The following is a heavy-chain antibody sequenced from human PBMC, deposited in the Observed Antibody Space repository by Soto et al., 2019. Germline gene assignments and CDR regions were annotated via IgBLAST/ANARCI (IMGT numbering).Heavy chain of an antibody. D-gene: IGHD1-7*01. Sequence: SETLSLTCTVSGGSVRDGSYYWAWLRQPPGKGLEWIGHIYHSGSTIYNPSLKSRVTISIDTSKSQVSLNLNSMTAADTAVYYCAGYNWNYYFDPWGQGTLVTVSS. J-gene: IGHJ5*02. CDR3: AGYNWNYYFDP. CDR2: IYHSGST. CDR1: GGSVRDGSYY. V-gene: IGHV4-61*01.